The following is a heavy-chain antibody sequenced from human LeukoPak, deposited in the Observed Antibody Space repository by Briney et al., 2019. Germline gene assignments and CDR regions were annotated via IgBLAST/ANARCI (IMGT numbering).Heavy chain of an antibody. CDR1: GFTFSSYA. CDR3: VKDPRPKLSAVIIIFDH. J-gene: IGHJ5*02. D-gene: IGHD3-10*01. Sequence: GGSLRLSCAASGFTFSSYAMHWVRQAPGKGLEWVAVISYDGSNKYYADSVKGRFTVSRDNSKSTLYLQMNSLRPEDTAMYYCVKDPRPKLSAVIIIFDHWGQGALVTVSS. CDR2: ISYDGSNK. V-gene: IGHV3-30-3*01.